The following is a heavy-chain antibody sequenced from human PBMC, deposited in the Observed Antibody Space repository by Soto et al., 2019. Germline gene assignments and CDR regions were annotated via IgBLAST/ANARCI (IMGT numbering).Heavy chain of an antibody. CDR3: AKGTAVTTGDMAY. CDR1: GFTFSSFA. V-gene: IGHV3-23*01. D-gene: IGHD4-17*01. CDR2: LTGSGDST. J-gene: IGHJ4*02. Sequence: EVQLLESGGGLVQPGGSLRLSCAASGFTFSSFAMTWVRQAPGKGLEWVSSLTGSGDSTCYADSVKGRFTISRDNSKNTLYLQMNSLRADDTALYYCAKGTAVTTGDMAYWGQGTLVTVSS.